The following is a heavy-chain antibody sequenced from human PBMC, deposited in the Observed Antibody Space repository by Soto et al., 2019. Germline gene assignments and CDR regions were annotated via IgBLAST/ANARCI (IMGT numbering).Heavy chain of an antibody. V-gene: IGHV4-31*03. CDR1: GGSISSGGYY. Sequence: QVQLQESGPGLVKPSQTLSLTCTVSGGSISSGGYYWSWIRQHPGKGLEWIGYIYYSGSTYYNPSPXGXXTRSVDTSKAQFSLKLTSVTAADTAVYYCARRVFPWGQGTLVTVSS. J-gene: IGHJ5*02. CDR3: ARRVFP. CDR2: IYYSGST.